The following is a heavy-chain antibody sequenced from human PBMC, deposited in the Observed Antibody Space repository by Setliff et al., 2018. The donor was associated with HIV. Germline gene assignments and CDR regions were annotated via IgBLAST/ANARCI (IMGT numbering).Heavy chain of an antibody. J-gene: IGHJ4*02. CDR2: ILSTGERT. V-gene: IGHV3-23*01. Sequence: GGSLRLSCAASGFVFSDHSFHWVRQAPGEGLEWVSAILSTGERTFYADSVKGRFTISRDNSKNTVYLQMNSLRAEDTAEYYCAKELAASGLGYFDSWGRGILVTISS. CDR1: GFVFSDHS. D-gene: IGHD3-22*01. CDR3: AKELAASGLGYFDS.